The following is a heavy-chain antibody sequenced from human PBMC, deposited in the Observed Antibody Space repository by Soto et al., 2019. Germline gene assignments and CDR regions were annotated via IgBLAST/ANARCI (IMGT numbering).Heavy chain of an antibody. D-gene: IGHD1-1*01. CDR1: GFTFNSYA. CDR2: ISYDGSNK. CDR3: ASEQLAVLRGVLDY. V-gene: IGHV3-30-3*01. J-gene: IGHJ4*02. Sequence: GGSLRLSCAASGFTFNSYAMHWVRQAPGRGLEWVTVISYDGSNKYYADSVKGRFTISRDNSKNTRYLQMNSLRAEDTAVYYCASEQLAVLRGVLDYWGQGTLVTVSS.